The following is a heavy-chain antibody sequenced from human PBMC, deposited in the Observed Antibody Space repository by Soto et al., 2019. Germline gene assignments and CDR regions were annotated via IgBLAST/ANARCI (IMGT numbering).Heavy chain of an antibody. CDR3: ARGLYYYDSRQGGYYYYGMDV. CDR2: IYYSGST. D-gene: IGHD3-22*01. J-gene: IGHJ6*02. CDR1: GGSVSSGSYY. Sequence: SETLSLTCTVSGGSVSSGSYYWSWIRQPPGKGLEWIGYIYYSGSTNYNPSLKSRVTISVDTSKNQFSLKLSSVTAADTAVYYCARGLYYYDSRQGGYYYYGMDVWGQGTTVTSP. V-gene: IGHV4-61*01.